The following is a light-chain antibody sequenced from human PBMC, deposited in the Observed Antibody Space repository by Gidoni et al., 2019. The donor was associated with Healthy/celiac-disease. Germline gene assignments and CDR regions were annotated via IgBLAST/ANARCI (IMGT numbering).Light chain of an antibody. V-gene: IGKV3-11*01. CDR1: QSVSSY. CDR2: DAS. CDR3: QQRSNWPT. J-gene: IGKJ4*01. Sequence: EIVLTQSPATLSLSPGERATLSCRASQSVSSYLAWYQQKPGQAPRLLIYDASNRATGIPARFSGSGSGTDFTFIISSLEPEDFAVYYCQQRSNWPTFGGGTKVEIK.